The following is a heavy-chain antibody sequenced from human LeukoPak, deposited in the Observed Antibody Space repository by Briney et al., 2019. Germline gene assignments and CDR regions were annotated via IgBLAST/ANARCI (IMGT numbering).Heavy chain of an antibody. J-gene: IGHJ4*02. CDR3: ARLGTDY. CDR2: ISAYTGDT. D-gene: IGHD3-16*01. V-gene: IGHV1-18*01. Sequence: LEWIGWISAYTGDTLYAQNLQGRVTMTTDTSTSTAYMELRTLRSDDTAVYFCARLGTDYWGQGTLVVVSS.